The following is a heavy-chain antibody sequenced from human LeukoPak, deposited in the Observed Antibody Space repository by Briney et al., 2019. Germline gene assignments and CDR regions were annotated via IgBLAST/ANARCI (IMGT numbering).Heavy chain of an antibody. V-gene: IGHV1-69*04. D-gene: IGHD5-12*01. CDR3: ARFGSGYVNSHFDY. CDR2: IIPILGIA. CDR1: GGTFSSYA. Sequence: SVKVSCKASGGTFSSYAISWVRQAPGQGLEWMGRIIPILGIANYAQKFQGRVTITADKSTSTAYMELSSLRSEDTAVYYCARFGSGYVNSHFDYWGQGTLVTVSS. J-gene: IGHJ4*02.